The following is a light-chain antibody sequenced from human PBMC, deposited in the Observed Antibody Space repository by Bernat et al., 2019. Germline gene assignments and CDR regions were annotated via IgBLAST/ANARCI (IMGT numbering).Light chain of an antibody. CDR1: QRVDSSY. CDR2: GAS. J-gene: IGKJ2*01. V-gene: IGKV3-20*01. CDR3: QQYGSSPYT. Sequence: VVLTQSPGTLSLSPGERATLSCRASQRVDSSYLAWYLQKPGQSPRLLIYGASKRATGIPDRFSGSGSGTDFTLTISRLEPEDFAVYYCQQYGSSPYTFGQGTKLEIK.